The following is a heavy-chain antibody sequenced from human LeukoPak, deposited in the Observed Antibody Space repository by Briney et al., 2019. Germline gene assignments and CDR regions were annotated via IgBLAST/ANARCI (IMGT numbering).Heavy chain of an antibody. J-gene: IGHJ4*02. D-gene: IGHD3-10*01. V-gene: IGHV3-21*01. CDR1: GFTFSSYS. CDR2: ISSSSSYI. CDR3: ARGLLWFGTYYFDY. Sequence: GGSLRLSSAASGFTFSSYSMDWVRQAPGKGLEWVSSISSSSSYIYYADSVKGRFTISRDNAKNSLYLQMNSLRAEDTAVYYCARGLLWFGTYYFDYWGQGTLVTVSS.